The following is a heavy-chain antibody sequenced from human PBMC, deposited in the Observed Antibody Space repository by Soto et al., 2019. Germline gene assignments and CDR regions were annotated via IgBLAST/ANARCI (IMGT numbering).Heavy chain of an antibody. Sequence: EVQLVESGGGLVQPGGSLRLSCAASGFTFSSYWMHWVRQAPGKGLVWVSRINSDGSSTSYADSVKGRFTISRDNAKNTLYLQMNSLRAEDTAVYYCARERLWGGYDSSGFYCMDFWGQGTTVTVSS. CDR1: GFTFSSYW. CDR3: ARERLWGGYDSSGFYCMDF. CDR2: INSDGSST. V-gene: IGHV3-74*01. D-gene: IGHD3-22*01. J-gene: IGHJ6*02.